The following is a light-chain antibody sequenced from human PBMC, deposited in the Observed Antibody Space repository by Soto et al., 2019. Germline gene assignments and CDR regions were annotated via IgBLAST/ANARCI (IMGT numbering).Light chain of an antibody. Sequence: QSALTQPASVSGSPGQSIAISCTGSSSDVGIYNYVSWYQQHPGKVPKLIIYEVTNRPSGVSNRFSGSKSGNTASLTISGLKAEDEADYYCRSYTTSSTRVFGTGTKVTVL. CDR2: EVT. CDR1: SSDVGIYNY. CDR3: RSYTTSSTRV. V-gene: IGLV2-14*01. J-gene: IGLJ1*01.